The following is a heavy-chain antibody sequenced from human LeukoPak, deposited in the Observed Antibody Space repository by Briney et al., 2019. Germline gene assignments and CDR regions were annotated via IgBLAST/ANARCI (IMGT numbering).Heavy chain of an antibody. Sequence: GGSLRLSCAASGFTFDDYAMHWVRQAPGKGLEWVSGISWNSGSIGYADSVKGRFTISRDNAKNSLYLQMNSLRAEDMALYYCAKAGSSGYYYAYYFDYWGQGTLVTVSS. V-gene: IGHV3-9*03. CDR1: GFTFDDYA. J-gene: IGHJ4*02. CDR3: AKAGSSGYYYAYYFDY. D-gene: IGHD3-22*01. CDR2: ISWNSGSI.